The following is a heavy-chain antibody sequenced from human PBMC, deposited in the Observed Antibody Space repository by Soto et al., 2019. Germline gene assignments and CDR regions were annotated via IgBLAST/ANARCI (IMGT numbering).Heavy chain of an antibody. D-gene: IGHD2-21*02. V-gene: IGHV2-5*02. Sequence: QITLKESGPTLVKPTQTLTLTCTFSGFSLSTSGVGVGWIRQPPGKALEWLALIYWDDDKRYSPSLKSRLTITKDTSKNQVVLTMTNMDPVDTATYYCSHRLGGGNSFDIWGQGTMVTVSS. CDR3: SHRLGGGNSFDI. CDR2: IYWDDDK. CDR1: GFSLSTSGVG. J-gene: IGHJ3*02.